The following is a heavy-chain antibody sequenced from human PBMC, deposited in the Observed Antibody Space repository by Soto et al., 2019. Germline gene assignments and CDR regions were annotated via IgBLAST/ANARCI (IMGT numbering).Heavy chain of an antibody. CDR2: IYYSGST. V-gene: IGHV4-61*01. CDR1: GESVSSGSYY. J-gene: IGHJ3*02. CDR3: ARVRGGSYFPSDI. Sequence: SETLSLTCTVSGESVSSGSYYWSWIRQPPGKGLEWIGYIYYSGSTNYNPSLKSRVTMSVDTSKNQFSLKLNSVTAADTAVYYCARVRGGSYFPSDIWAQGTMVTVSS. D-gene: IGHD1-26*01.